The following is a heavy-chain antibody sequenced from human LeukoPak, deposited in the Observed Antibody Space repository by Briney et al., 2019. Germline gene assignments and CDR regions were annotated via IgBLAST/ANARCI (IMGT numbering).Heavy chain of an antibody. D-gene: IGHD2-15*01. Sequence: ASVKVSCKGSGATFSSNTISRVRQAPGQGLEWMGRIIPILGIANSAQKFQGRVTITADKSTSTAYMELSSLRSEDTAVYYCASAYCSGGSCHDYWGQGTLVTVSS. V-gene: IGHV1-69*02. CDR2: IIPILGIA. J-gene: IGHJ4*02. CDR3: ASAYCSGGSCHDY. CDR1: GATFSSNT.